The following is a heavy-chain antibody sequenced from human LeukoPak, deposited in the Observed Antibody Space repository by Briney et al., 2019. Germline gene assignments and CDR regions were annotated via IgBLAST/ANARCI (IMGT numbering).Heavy chain of an antibody. CDR1: GGSISSYY. J-gene: IGHJ4*02. CDR2: IYYSGST. V-gene: IGHV4-59*01. D-gene: IGHD3-10*01. Sequence: SETLSLTCTVSGGSISSYYWSWIRQPPGKGLEWIGYIYYSGSTNYNPSLKSRVTISVDTSKNQFSLKLSSVTAADTAVYYCASLDYYGSGSYYYWGQGTLVTDSS. CDR3: ASLDYYGSGSYYY.